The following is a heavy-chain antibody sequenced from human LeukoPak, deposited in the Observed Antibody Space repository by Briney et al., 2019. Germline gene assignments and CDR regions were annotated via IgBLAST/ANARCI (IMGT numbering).Heavy chain of an antibody. CDR3: ARGPYYYDSSGYRTFDY. CDR1: DDSISSSSYY. V-gene: IGHV4-39*07. CDR2: IHYSGST. Sequence: PSETLSLTCTVSDDSISSSSYYWGWIRQPPGKGLEWIGRIHYSGSTFYNPSLKSRVTISVDTSKNQFSLKLSSVTAADTAVYYCARGPYYYDSSGYRTFDYWGQGTLVTVSS. J-gene: IGHJ4*02. D-gene: IGHD3-22*01.